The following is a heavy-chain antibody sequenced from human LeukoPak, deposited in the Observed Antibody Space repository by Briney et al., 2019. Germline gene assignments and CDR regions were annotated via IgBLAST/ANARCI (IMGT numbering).Heavy chain of an antibody. Sequence: GASVKVSRKASGYTFTSYGISWVRQAPGQGLEWMGWISAYNGNTHYAQKLQGRVTMTTDTSTSTVYMELRSLRSDDTAVYYCARGSPPRRNYDSRGYYSYYFDYWGQGTLVTVSS. V-gene: IGHV1-18*01. CDR1: GYTFTSYG. CDR2: ISAYNGNT. J-gene: IGHJ4*02. CDR3: ARGSPPRRNYDSRGYYSYYFDY. D-gene: IGHD3-22*01.